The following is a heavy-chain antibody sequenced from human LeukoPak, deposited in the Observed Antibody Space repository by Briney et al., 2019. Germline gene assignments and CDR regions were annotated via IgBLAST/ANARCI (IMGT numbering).Heavy chain of an antibody. V-gene: IGHV4-30-2*01. CDR1: GGSISSGGYY. J-gene: IGHJ4*02. Sequence: SQTLSLTCTVSGGSISSGGYYWSWIRQPPGKGLEWIGYIYHSGSTYYNPSLKSRVTISVDRSKNQFSLKLSSVTAADTAVYYCAGGENYYGSGSYFATHDYWGQGTLVTVSS. CDR2: IYHSGST. CDR3: AGGENYYGSGSYFATHDY. D-gene: IGHD3-10*01.